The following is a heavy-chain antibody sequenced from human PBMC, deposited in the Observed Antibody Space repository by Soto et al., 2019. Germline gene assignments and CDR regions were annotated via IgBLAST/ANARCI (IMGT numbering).Heavy chain of an antibody. CDR1: GASITDVY. J-gene: IGHJ3*01. D-gene: IGHD1-26*01. V-gene: IGHV4-4*07. CDR2: VYSSGSS. CDR3: ALGDHPT. Sequence: QVQLQESGPGLVKPSETLSLNCTVSGASITDVYWSWIRQPAGEGLEWIGRVYSSGSSNYNPSLKSRVTMSLDTSKNHFSLTLTSVTAADTAVYYCALGDHPTWGQGTLVIVSS.